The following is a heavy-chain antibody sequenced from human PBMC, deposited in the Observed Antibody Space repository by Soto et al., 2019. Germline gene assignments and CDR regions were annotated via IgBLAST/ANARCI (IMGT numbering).Heavy chain of an antibody. Sequence: ASVEVSCKASGYTFTSYYMHWVRQAPGQGLEWMGIINPSGGSTSYAQKFQGRVTMTRDTSTSTVYMELSSLRSEDTAVYYCARXWRVSRIAARPSSWFDPWGQGTLVTVSS. CDR3: ARXWRVSRIAARPSSWFDP. D-gene: IGHD6-6*01. CDR1: GYTFTSYY. J-gene: IGHJ5*02. V-gene: IGHV1-46*01. CDR2: INPSGGST.